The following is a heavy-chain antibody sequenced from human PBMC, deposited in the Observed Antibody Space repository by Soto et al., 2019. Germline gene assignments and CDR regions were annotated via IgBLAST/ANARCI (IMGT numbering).Heavy chain of an antibody. CDR2: ISGSGGST. Sequence: EVQLVESGGGLVKPGGSLRLSCAASGFTFSSYAMNWVRQAPGKGLEWVSAISGSGGSTYYADSVKGRFTISRDNSKNTLYLQMNSLRAEDTAVYYCAKGGDDCSGGTCYYYYYGMDVWGQGTTVTVSS. CDR3: AKGGDDCSGGTCYYYYYGMDV. CDR1: GFTFSSYA. J-gene: IGHJ6*02. V-gene: IGHV3-23*04. D-gene: IGHD2-15*01.